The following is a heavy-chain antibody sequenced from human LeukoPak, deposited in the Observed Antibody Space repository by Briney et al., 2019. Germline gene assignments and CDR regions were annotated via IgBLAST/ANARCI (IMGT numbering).Heavy chain of an antibody. D-gene: IGHD1-20*01. CDR1: GGTFSSYA. J-gene: IGHJ4*02. Sequence: SVKVFCRASGGTFSSYAISWVRQAPGQGLEWMGRIIPILGITNYAQKFQGRVTITADKSTSTAYMELSSLRSEDTAVYYCASPRYNWNEWPRERRGDYFDYWGQGTLVTVSS. CDR3: ASPRYNWNEWPRERRGDYFDY. CDR2: IIPILGIT. V-gene: IGHV1-69*04.